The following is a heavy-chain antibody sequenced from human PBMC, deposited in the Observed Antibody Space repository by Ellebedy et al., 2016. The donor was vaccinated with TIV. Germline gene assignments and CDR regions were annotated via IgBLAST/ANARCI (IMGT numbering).Heavy chain of an antibody. CDR2: INSDGSST. J-gene: IGHJ4*02. Sequence: GESLKISCAASGFTFSSHWMHWVRQAPGKGLVWVSRINSDGSSTSYADSVKGRFTISRDNAKNTLYLQMNSLRPEDTAVYYCGRDANAYDLLTGHDYWGQGTLVTVSS. D-gene: IGHD3-9*01. V-gene: IGHV3-74*01. CDR3: GRDANAYDLLTGHDY. CDR1: GFTFSSHW.